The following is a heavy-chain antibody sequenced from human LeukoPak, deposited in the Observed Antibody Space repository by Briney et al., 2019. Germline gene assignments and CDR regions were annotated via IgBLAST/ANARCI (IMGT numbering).Heavy chain of an antibody. CDR2: INHSGST. CDR3: ARGLRQLVRSWHY. V-gene: IGHV4-39*07. CDR1: GGSISSSPYY. D-gene: IGHD6-6*01. Sequence: PSETLSLTCTVSGGSISSSPYYWSWIRQPPGKGLEWIGEINHSGSTNYNPSLKSRVTISVDTSKNQFSLKLSSVTAADTAVYYCARGLRQLVRSWHYWGQGTLVTVSS. J-gene: IGHJ4*02.